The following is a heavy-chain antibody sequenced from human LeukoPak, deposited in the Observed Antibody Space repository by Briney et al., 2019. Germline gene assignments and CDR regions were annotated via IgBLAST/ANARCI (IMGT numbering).Heavy chain of an antibody. CDR3: ARVLVTGLNRYFDY. J-gene: IGHJ4*02. CDR1: GFTVSSKY. Sequence: GGSLRLSCAASGFTVSSKYMSWVRQAPGKGLEWVSVIYSGGSTYYADSVKGRFTISRDNSKNTLYLQMNSLRAEDTAVYYCARVLVTGLNRYFDYWGQGTLVTVSS. D-gene: IGHD2-21*02. V-gene: IGHV3-66*01. CDR2: IYSGGST.